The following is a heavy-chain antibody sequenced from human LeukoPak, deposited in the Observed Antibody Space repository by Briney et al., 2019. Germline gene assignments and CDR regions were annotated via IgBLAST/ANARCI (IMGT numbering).Heavy chain of an antibody. CDR3: ARQSITMVRGVILADAFDI. CDR1: GYSFTSYW. CDR2: IYPGDSDT. Sequence: NRGESLKISCKGSGYSFTSYWIGWVRQMPGKGLEWMGIIYPGDSDTRYSPSFQGQVTISADKSISTAYLQWSSLKASDTAMYYCARQSITMVRGVILADAFDIWGQGTMVTVSS. D-gene: IGHD3-10*01. V-gene: IGHV5-51*01. J-gene: IGHJ3*02.